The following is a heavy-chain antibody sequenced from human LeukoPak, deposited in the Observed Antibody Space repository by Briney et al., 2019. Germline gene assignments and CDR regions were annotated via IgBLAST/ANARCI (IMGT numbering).Heavy chain of an antibody. V-gene: IGHV3-53*01. CDR2: IYSGGST. CDR1: GFTFSSNY. CDR3: ARERHYYDSSGYDYGGFFGY. J-gene: IGHJ4*02. D-gene: IGHD3-22*01. Sequence: GGSLRLSCAASGFTFSSNYMSWVRQAPGKGLEWVSVIYSGGSTYYADSVKGRFTISRDNSKNTLYLQMNSLRAEDTAVYYCARERHYYDSSGYDYGGFFGYWGQGTLVTVSS.